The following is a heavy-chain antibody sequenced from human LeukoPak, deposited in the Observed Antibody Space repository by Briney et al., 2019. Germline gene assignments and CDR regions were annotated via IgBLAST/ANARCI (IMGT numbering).Heavy chain of an antibody. CDR1: GGSFSGYY. V-gene: IGHV4-34*01. D-gene: IGHD2-15*01. CDR2: INHSGST. Sequence: SETLSLTCAVYGGSFSGYYWSWIRQPPGKGLEWIGEINHSGSTNYNPSLKSRVTISVDTSKNQFSLKLSSVTAADTAVYYCARGLLDPIVVVVAATDWFDPWGQGTLVTVSS. CDR3: ARGLLDPIVVVVAATDWFDP. J-gene: IGHJ5*02.